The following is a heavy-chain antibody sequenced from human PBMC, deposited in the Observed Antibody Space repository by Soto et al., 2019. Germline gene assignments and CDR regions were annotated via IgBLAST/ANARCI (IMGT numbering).Heavy chain of an antibody. D-gene: IGHD3-3*01. CDR1: GGSFSGYY. V-gene: IGHV4-34*01. Sequence: SETLSLTCAVYGGSFSGYYWSWIRQPPGKGLEWIGEINHSGSTNYNPSLKSRVTISVDTSKNQFSLKLRSVTAADTAVYYCARVRYDFWSGYYLKGWFDPWGQGTLVTVSS. CDR3: ARVRYDFWSGYYLKGWFDP. J-gene: IGHJ5*02. CDR2: INHSGST.